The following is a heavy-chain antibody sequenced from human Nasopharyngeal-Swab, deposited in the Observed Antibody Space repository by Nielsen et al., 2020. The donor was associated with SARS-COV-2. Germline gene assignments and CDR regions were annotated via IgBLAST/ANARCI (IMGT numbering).Heavy chain of an antibody. CDR3: ARDGGSYLDY. Sequence: LTYAASGFTFSSYAMHWVRQAPGKGLEWVAVISYDGSNKYYADSVKGRFTISRDNSKNTLYLQTNSLRAEDTAVYYCARDGGSYLDYWGQGTLVTVSS. V-gene: IGHV3-30*04. J-gene: IGHJ4*02. CDR1: GFTFSSYA. D-gene: IGHD1-26*01. CDR2: ISYDGSNK.